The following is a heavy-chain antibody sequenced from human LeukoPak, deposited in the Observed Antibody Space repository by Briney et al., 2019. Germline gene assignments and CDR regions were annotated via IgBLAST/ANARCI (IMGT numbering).Heavy chain of an antibody. J-gene: IGHJ5*02. D-gene: IGHD1-7*01. CDR1: GYTLTELS. V-gene: IGHV1-24*01. CDR2: FDPEDGET. CDR3: ATGGVLVELHNWFDP. Sequence: ASVKVSCEVSGYTLTELSMHWVRQAPGKGLEWMGGFDPEDGETIYAQKFQGRVTMTEETSTDTAYMELSSLRSEDTAVYYCATGGVLVELHNWFDPWGQGTLVTVSS.